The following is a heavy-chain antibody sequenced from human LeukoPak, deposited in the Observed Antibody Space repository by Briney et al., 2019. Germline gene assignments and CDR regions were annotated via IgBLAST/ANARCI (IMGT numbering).Heavy chain of an antibody. CDR2: ISSSSSYA. CDR1: GFTFSDYY. V-gene: IGHV3-11*03. Sequence: PGGSLRLSCAASGFTFSDYYMSWIRQAPGKGLEWVSYISSSSSYANYADSVKGRFTISRDNSKNTLYLQMNSLRAEDTAVYYCAARPPIVVAGPFDYWGQGTLVTVSS. CDR3: AARPPIVVAGPFDY. D-gene: IGHD6-19*01. J-gene: IGHJ4*02.